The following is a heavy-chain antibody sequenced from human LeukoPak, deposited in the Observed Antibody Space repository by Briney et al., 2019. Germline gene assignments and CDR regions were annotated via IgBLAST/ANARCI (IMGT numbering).Heavy chain of an antibody. CDR2: ITPILGIA. D-gene: IGHD1-26*01. CDR3: ARDLHVGATYSFDI. V-gene: IGHV1-69*04. CDR1: GGTFSRYA. J-gene: IGHJ3*02. Sequence: GSSVKVSCKASGGTFSRYAISWVRQAPGQGLEWMGRITPILGIANYAQKFQGRVTITADKSTSTAYMELSSLRSEDTAVYYCARDLHVGATYSFDIWGQGTMVTVSS.